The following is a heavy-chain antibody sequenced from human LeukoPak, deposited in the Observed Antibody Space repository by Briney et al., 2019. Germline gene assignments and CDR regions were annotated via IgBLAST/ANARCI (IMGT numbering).Heavy chain of an antibody. V-gene: IGHV4-39*01. D-gene: IGHD6-13*01. J-gene: IGHJ4*02. CDR2: IYYSGST. Sequence: SETLSLTCTVSGGSISSSSYYWGWIRQPPGKGLEWIGSIYYSGSTYYNPSLKSRVTISVDTSKNQFSLKLSSVTAADTAVHYCANTRIAAAGSNADYWGQGTLVTVSS. CDR1: GGSISSSSYY. CDR3: ANTRIAAAGSNADY.